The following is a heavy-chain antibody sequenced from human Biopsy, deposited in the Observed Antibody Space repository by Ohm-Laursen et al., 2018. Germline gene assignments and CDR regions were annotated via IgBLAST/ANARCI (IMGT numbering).Heavy chain of an antibody. CDR2: ISASSSYI. CDR3: AKCMTGGSNYYFHH. D-gene: IGHD2-8*01. J-gene: IGHJ4*02. Sequence: SLRLSCAASGFTFSIYGMHWVRQAPGKGLEWVSSISASSSYIYYADSVKSRFTISRDNSKNTLYLQMNSLGGEDTAVYYCAKCMTGGSNYYFHHCGQGTLVTVSS. CDR1: GFTFSIYG. V-gene: IGHV3-21*01.